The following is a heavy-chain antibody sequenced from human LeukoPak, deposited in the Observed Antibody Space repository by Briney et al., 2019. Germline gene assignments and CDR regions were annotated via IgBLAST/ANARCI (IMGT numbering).Heavy chain of an antibody. V-gene: IGHV3-15*01. Sequence: GGTVGLPVGASVYIFSNPWRRGAPRPPGRGWEGVVGIKSNTDGGTTDYAAHVKGTFTISRDDSKNTLYLQMNSLKTEDTAVYYCTTDLEYKTSYFDYWGQGTLVTVSS. J-gene: IGHJ4*02. CDR2: IKSNTDGGTT. D-gene: IGHD2/OR15-2a*01. CDR3: TTDLEYKTSYFDY. CDR1: VYIFSNPW.